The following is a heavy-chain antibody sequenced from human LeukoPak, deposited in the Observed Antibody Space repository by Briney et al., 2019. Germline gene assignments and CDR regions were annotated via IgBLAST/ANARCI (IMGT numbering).Heavy chain of an antibody. V-gene: IGHV1-46*01. D-gene: IGHD2-8*02. J-gene: IGHJ4*02. Sequence: ASVKVSCKASGYTFTNYYMHWVRQAPGQGLEWMGLINPTGTSTNYAQKFRGRVTMTRDTSTTTVYMELSSLRSEDTGVYYCAREESGGYFDYWGQGTLVTVSS. CDR2: INPTGTST. CDR3: AREESGGYFDY. CDR1: GYTFTNYY.